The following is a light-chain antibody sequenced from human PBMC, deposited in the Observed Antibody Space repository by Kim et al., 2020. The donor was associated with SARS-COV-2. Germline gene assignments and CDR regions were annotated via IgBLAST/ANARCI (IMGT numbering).Light chain of an antibody. J-gene: IGLJ2*01. CDR3: SSYTTSSTSVV. CDR1: SSDVGGYNY. V-gene: IGLV2-14*01. Sequence: QSITISCTGTSSDVGGYNYVSWYQQHPGKAPKLMIYEVSNRPSGVSNRFSGSKSGNTASLTISGLQAEDEADDYCSSYTTSSTSVVFGGGTQLTVL. CDR2: EVS.